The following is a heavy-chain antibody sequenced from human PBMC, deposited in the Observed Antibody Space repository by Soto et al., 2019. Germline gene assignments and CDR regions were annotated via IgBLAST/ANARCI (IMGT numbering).Heavy chain of an antibody. CDR3: ATRITVFGLLIHPFHP. V-gene: IGHV4-34*01. J-gene: IGHJ5*02. Sequence: SETLSLTCAVYGGSVNGYYWNWIRQPPGKGLEWIGEINHTGGTHYNPSLKSRVTMSVDTSKNQFSLTLRSVNAADPAIYYCATRITVFGLLIHPFHPWAQGTPVTVS. CDR1: GGSVNGYY. CDR2: INHTGGT. D-gene: IGHD3-3*01.